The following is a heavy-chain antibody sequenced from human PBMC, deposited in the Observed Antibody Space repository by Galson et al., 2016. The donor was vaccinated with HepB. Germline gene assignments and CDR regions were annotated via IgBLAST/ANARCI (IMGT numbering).Heavy chain of an antibody. D-gene: IGHD3-10*01. Sequence: SLRLSCAASGFRFSSYAMSWVRQSPGKGLEWVLAINGGGISTYYADSVKGRFTISRDNSKNTLYLQMNSLRAEDTALYYCAKGGDYYGSGNYYDGFDYWGQGTLVTVSS. J-gene: IGHJ4*02. V-gene: IGHV3-23*01. CDR3: AKGGDYYGSGNYYDGFDY. CDR2: INGGGIST. CDR1: GFRFSSYA.